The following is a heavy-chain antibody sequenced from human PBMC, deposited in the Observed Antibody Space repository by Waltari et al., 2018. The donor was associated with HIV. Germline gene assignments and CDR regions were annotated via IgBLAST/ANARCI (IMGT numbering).Heavy chain of an antibody. Sequence: EVQLVESGGGLVQPGGSLRLSCAASGFTFSSYWMSWVRQAPGKGLEWVATIKQDGSEKYYVDSVKGRFTISRDNAKNSLYLQLNSLRAEDTAVYYCARDPAGYNSGWYNIYYYGMDVWGQGTTDTVSS. CDR2: IKQDGSEK. J-gene: IGHJ6*02. CDR3: ARDPAGYNSGWYNIYYYGMDV. CDR1: GFTFSSYW. D-gene: IGHD6-19*01. V-gene: IGHV3-7*01.